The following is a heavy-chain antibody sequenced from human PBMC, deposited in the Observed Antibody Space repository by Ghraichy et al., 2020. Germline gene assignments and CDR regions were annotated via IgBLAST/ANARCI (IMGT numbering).Heavy chain of an antibody. CDR1: GFTFRSYA. J-gene: IGHJ4*02. Sequence: GGSLRLSCAASGFTFRSYAMYWVRQAPGKGLEWVAVVSYDAVHKYYADSVKGRFTISRDNAQNTLYLQMTSLRPEDTAVYFCARHSRVYSYGPGDYWGQGTLGTVSS. CDR2: VSYDAVHK. CDR3: ARHSRVYSYGPGDY. D-gene: IGHD5-18*01. V-gene: IGHV3-30-3*01.